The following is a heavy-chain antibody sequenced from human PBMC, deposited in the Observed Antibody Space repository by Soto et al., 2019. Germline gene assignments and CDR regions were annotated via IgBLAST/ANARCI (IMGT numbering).Heavy chain of an antibody. CDR1: GFTVSSNY. Sequence: GGSLRLSCAASGFTVSSNYMSWVRQAPGKGLEWVSVIYSGGSTYYADSVKGRFTISRDNSKNTLYLQMNSLRAEDTAVYYCARDLGGGAFWSGYYDAFDIWGQGTMVTVSS. CDR3: ARDLGGGAFWSGYYDAFDI. V-gene: IGHV3-66*01. J-gene: IGHJ3*02. CDR2: IYSGGST. D-gene: IGHD3-3*01.